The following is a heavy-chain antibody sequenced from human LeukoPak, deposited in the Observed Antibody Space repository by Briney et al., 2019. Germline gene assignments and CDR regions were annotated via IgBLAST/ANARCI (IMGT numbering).Heavy chain of an antibody. D-gene: IGHD1-26*01. CDR1: GGSISSYY. CDR3: AREGGSYRFFDY. V-gene: IGHV4-4*07. J-gene: IGHJ4*02. Sequence: SETLSLTCTVSGGSISSYYWSWIRQPAGKGLEWIGRIHTNGNTNYNPSLRSRATMSADTSKNQFSLNVSSVTAADTAVYYCAREGGSYRFFDYWGQGTLVTVSS. CDR2: IHTNGNT.